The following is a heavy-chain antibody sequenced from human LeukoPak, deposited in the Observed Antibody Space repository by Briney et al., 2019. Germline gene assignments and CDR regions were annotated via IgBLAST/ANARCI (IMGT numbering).Heavy chain of an antibody. D-gene: IGHD2-21*01. CDR2: IDPDNGVT. CDR1: GYTFTNFY. V-gene: IGHV1-2*02. CDR3: ARSDSYTWFDP. J-gene: IGHJ5*02. Sequence: ASVTVSCKASGYTFTNFYIHWMRQAPGQGLEWMGWIDPDNGVTDYAQKFQGRVTMTRDTSISAVYVELSRLRSDDTAVYYCARSDSYTWFDPWGQGTLVTVSS.